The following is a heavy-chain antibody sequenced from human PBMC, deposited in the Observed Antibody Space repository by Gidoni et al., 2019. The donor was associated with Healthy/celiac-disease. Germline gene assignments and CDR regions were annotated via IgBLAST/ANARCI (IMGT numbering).Heavy chain of an antibody. J-gene: IGHJ4*02. CDR2: ISGSGGST. V-gene: IGHV3-23*01. D-gene: IGHD2-21*01. CDR1: GFTFSSYA. Sequence: EVPLLESGGGLVQPGGSLRLSCAAPGFTFSSYAMSWVRQAPGQGLEWVSAISGSGGSTYYADSVKGRFTISRDSSKNTLYLQMNSLRAEDTAVYYCAKDFPPYCGGDCSRNYWGQGTLVTVSS. CDR3: AKDFPPYCGGDCSRNY.